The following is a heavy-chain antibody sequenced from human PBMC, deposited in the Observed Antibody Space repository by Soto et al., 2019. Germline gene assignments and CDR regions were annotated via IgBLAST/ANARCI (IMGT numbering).Heavy chain of an antibody. CDR3: AADYRGYDYFFDY. CDR2: IVVGSGNT. J-gene: IGHJ4*02. CDR1: GFTFTSSA. D-gene: IGHD5-12*01. V-gene: IGHV1-58*02. Sequence: SVKVSCKASGFTFTSSAMQWVRQARGQRLEWIGWIVVGSGNTNYAQKFQERVTITRDMSTSTAYMELSSLRSEDTAVYYCAADYRGYDYFFDYWGQGTLVTVSS.